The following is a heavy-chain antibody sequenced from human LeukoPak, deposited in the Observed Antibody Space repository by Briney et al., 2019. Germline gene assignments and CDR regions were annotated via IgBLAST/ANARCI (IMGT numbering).Heavy chain of an antibody. D-gene: IGHD3-10*01. CDR3: ATYHSRGDTSHYFDY. J-gene: IGHJ4*02. Sequence: SETLSLTCTVSGGSISSYYWSWIRQPPGKGLEWIGYIYYSGSTNYNPSLKSRVTISVDTSKNQFSLKLSSVTAADTAVYYCATYHSRGDTSHYFDYWGQGIPVTVSS. CDR2: IYYSGST. V-gene: IGHV4-59*01. CDR1: GGSISSYY.